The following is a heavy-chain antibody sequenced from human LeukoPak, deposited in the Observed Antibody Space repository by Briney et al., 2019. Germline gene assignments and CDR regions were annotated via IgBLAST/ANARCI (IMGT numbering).Heavy chain of an antibody. J-gene: IGHJ5*02. CDR3: AREVGSGWYRSSFDP. CDR1: GGSISSSSYY. Sequence: SETLSLTCTVSGGSISSSSYYWGWIRQPPGKGLEWIGSIYHSGSTQYNPSLKSRVTISVDTSKNQFSLNLSSVTAADTAFYYCAREVGSGWYRSSFDPWGQGTLVTVSS. D-gene: IGHD6-19*01. CDR2: IYHSGST. V-gene: IGHV4-39*07.